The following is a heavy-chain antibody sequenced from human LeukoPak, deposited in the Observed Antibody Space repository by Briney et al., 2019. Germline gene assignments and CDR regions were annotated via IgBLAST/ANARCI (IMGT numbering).Heavy chain of an antibody. CDR1: GGSISSGDYY. J-gene: IGHJ4*02. V-gene: IGHV4-30-4*01. Sequence: SQTLSLTCTVSGGSISSGDYYWSWIRQPPGKGLEWIGYIYYSGSTYYSPSLKSRVTISVDTSKNQFSLKLSSVTAADTAVYYCARARLPQACDYWGQGTLVTVSS. CDR3: ARARLPQACDY. CDR2: IYYSGST.